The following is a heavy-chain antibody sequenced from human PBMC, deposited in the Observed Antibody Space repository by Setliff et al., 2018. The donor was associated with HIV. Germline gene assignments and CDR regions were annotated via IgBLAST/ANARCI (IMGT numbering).Heavy chain of an antibody. V-gene: IGHV4-59*11. CDR2: VYYSGST. J-gene: IGHJ4*02. CDR1: GSSISSHY. CDR3: ARLLDVDTDMVTGYYFDS. D-gene: IGHD5-18*01. Sequence: SETLSLTCTVSGSSISSHYWSWIRQPPGKGLDWIGYVYYSGSTNYNPPLKSRVTISVDTSKNQFSLKLSSVTAADTAVYYCARLLDVDTDMVTGYYFDSWGQGTLVTVSS.